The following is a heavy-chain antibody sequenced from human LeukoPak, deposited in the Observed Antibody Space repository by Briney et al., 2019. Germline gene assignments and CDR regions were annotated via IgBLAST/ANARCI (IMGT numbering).Heavy chain of an antibody. V-gene: IGHV1-69*13. Sequence: GASVKVSCKASGGTFSSYAISWVRQAPGQGLEWMGGIIPIFGTANYAQKFQGRVTITADESTSTAYMELSSLRSEDTAVYYCARGYQKKLGSGYYFDYWGQGTLVTVSS. CDR3: ARGYQKKLGSGYYFDY. D-gene: IGHD7-27*01. CDR2: IIPIFGTA. J-gene: IGHJ4*02. CDR1: GGTFSSYA.